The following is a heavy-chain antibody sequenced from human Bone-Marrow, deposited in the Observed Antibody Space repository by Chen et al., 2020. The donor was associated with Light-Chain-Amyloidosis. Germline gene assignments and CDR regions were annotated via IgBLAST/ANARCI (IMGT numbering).Heavy chain of an antibody. J-gene: IGHJ4*02. D-gene: IGHD6-19*01. V-gene: IGHV3-23*01. CDR1: GFPFSSYA. CDR3: AKDPGPNSGFIDY. Sequence: EVQLLESGGGLVQPGGSLRLSCAASGFPFSSYAMSWVRQAPGKGLEWVSAISGSGGSTYYADSVKGRFTISRDNSKNTLYLQMNSLRAEDTAVYYCAKDPGPNSGFIDYWGQGTLVTVSS. CDR2: ISGSGGST.